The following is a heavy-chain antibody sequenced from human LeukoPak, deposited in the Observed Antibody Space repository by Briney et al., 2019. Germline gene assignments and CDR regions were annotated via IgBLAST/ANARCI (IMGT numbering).Heavy chain of an antibody. J-gene: IGHJ4*02. CDR3: AKGASSDYDHIAFDY. CDR2: ISWNSGSI. Sequence: SGGSLRLSCAASGFTFDDYAMHWVRQAPGKGLEWVSGISWNSGSIGYADSVKGRFTISRDNAKNSLYLQMNSLRAEDTALYYCAKGASSDYDHIAFDYWGQGTLVTVSS. V-gene: IGHV3-9*01. CDR1: GFTFDDYA. D-gene: IGHD5-12*01.